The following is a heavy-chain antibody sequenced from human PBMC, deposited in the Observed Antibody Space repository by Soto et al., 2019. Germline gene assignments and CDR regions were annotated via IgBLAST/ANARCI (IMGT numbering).Heavy chain of an antibody. CDR1: GFTFSSYS. CDR3: ASRGRASHCCTSLPFYYYYGMDV. V-gene: IGHV3-21*04. Sequence: EVQLVESGGGLVKPGGSLRLSCAASGFTFSSYSMNWVRQAPGKGLEWVSSISSSSSYIYYADSVKGRFTISRDNAKNSLYLQMNSLRAEDTAVYYCASRGRASHCCTSLPFYYYYGMDVWGQGTTVTVSS. D-gene: IGHD2-8*01. J-gene: IGHJ6*02. CDR2: ISSSSSYI.